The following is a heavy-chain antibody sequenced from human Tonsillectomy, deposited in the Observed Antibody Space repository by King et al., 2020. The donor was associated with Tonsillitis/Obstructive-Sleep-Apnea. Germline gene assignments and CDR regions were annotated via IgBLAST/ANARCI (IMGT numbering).Heavy chain of an antibody. CDR1: GYTFTNYG. CDR2: ISAYNGNT. J-gene: IGHJ5*02. D-gene: IGHD1-26*01. CDR3: ARDRGSYYLHWYDP. V-gene: IGHV1-18*01. Sequence: QLVQSGAEVKKPGASVKVSCKASGYTFTNYGISWVRQAPGQGLEWMGWISAYNGNTNYTQKLQGRVTMTTDTSTSTAYMELRSLRSDDTAVYYCARDRGSYYLHWYDPWGQGTLVTVSS.